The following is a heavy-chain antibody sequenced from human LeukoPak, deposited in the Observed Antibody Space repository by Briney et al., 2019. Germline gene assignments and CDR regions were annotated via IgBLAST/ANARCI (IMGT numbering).Heavy chain of an antibody. V-gene: IGHV4-39*07. J-gene: IGHJ3*02. CDR3: AREDRSSSWYKGSFDI. CDR1: GFTFSSYS. Sequence: PGGSLRLSCAASGFTFSSYSMNWVRQPPGKGLEWIGSIYYSGSTYYNPSLKSRVTISVDTSKNQFSLKLSSVTAADTAVYYCAREDRSSSWYKGSFDIWGQGTMVTVSS. CDR2: IYYSGST. D-gene: IGHD6-13*01.